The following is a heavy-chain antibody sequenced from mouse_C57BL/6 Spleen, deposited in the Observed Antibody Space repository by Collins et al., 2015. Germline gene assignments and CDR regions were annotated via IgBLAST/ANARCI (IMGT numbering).Heavy chain of an antibody. J-gene: IGHJ4*01. CDR1: GYTLTSYW. D-gene: IGHD1-1*01. Sequence: QVQLQQPGAELVKPGASVKMSCKASGYTLTSYWITWVKQRPGQGLEWIGDIYPGSGSTNYNEKFKSKATLTVDTSSSTAYMQLSSLTSEDSAVYYCARYYGSSYRLFYAMDYWGQGTSVTVSS. V-gene: IGHV1-55*01. CDR2: IYPGSGST. CDR3: ARYYGSSYRLFYAMDY.